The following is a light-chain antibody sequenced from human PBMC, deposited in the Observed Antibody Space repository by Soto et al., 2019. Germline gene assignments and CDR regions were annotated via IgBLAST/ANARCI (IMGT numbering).Light chain of an antibody. V-gene: IGKV1-5*01. J-gene: IGKJ1*01. Sequence: DIQMTQSPSSLSASVGDRVTITCRASESIRTWLAWYQHKPGKAPKFLIYDASTLESGVPSRFSASGSGTEFSLTINSLQADDFATYYCQQYHIYSWTFGQGTKVDIK. CDR1: ESIRTW. CDR3: QQYHIYSWT. CDR2: DAS.